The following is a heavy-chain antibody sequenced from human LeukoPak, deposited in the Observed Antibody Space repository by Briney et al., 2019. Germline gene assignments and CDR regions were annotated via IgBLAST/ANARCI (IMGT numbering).Heavy chain of an antibody. J-gene: IGHJ4*02. CDR1: GGSISSGSYY. CDR3: ARTHQHYYDSSGYSTDFDY. Sequence: SETLSLTCTVSGGSISSGSYYWSWIRQPAGKGLEWIGYIYYSGSTNYNPSLKSRVTISVDTSKNQFSLKLSSVTAADTAVYYCARTHQHYYDSSGYSTDFDYWGQGTLVTVSS. V-gene: IGHV4-61*10. CDR2: IYYSGST. D-gene: IGHD3-22*01.